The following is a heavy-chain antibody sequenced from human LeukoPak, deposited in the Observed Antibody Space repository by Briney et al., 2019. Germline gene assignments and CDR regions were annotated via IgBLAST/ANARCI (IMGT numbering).Heavy chain of an antibody. Sequence: SETLSLTCAVSGGSISSYYWSWIRQPPGKGLEWIGSPYYSGSTYYNPSLKSRVTISVDTSKNQFSLKLSSVTAADTAVYYCARLTGYDYVWGSYPDPYFDYWGQGTLVTVSS. D-gene: IGHD3-16*02. CDR3: ARLTGYDYVWGSYPDPYFDY. V-gene: IGHV4-59*05. J-gene: IGHJ4*02. CDR1: GGSISSYY. CDR2: PYYSGST.